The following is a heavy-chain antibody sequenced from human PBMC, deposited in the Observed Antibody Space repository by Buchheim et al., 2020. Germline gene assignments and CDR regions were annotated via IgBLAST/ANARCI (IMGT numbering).Heavy chain of an antibody. J-gene: IGHJ6*02. CDR2: IWYDGSNK. Sequence: QVQLVESGGGVVQPGRSPRLSCAASGFTFSSYGMHWVRQAPGKGLEWVAVIWYDGSNKYYADSVKGRFTISRDNSKNTLYLQMNSLRAEDTAVYYCARDRVVVVPAAKVYYYYYYGMDVWGQGTT. CDR3: ARDRVVVVPAAKVYYYYYYGMDV. V-gene: IGHV3-33*01. CDR1: GFTFSSYG. D-gene: IGHD2-2*01.